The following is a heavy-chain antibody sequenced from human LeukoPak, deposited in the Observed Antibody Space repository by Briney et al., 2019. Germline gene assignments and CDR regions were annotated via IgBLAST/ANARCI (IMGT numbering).Heavy chain of an antibody. CDR1: GYSFTSYW. Sequence: GESLRISCKGSGYSFTSYWISWVRQMPGKGLEWMGRIDPSDSYTNYSPSFQGHVTISADKSISTAYLQWSSLKASDTAMYYCARLRYYGSGSPRGRPGWFDPWGQGTLVTVSS. V-gene: IGHV5-10-1*01. D-gene: IGHD3-10*01. CDR2: IDPSDSYT. J-gene: IGHJ5*02. CDR3: ARLRYYGSGSPRGRPGWFDP.